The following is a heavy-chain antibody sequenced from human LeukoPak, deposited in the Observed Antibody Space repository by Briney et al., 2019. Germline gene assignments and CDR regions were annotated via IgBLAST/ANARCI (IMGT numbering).Heavy chain of an antibody. CDR2: IHHSGST. CDR3: ARGDGNYWDY. V-gene: IGHV4-59*01. Sequence: SEALSLTCTVSGGSIGSYYWSCIRQPPGKGLEWIGYIHHSGSTNYNPSLKSRVTISLDTSKNQFSLKLSSVTAADTAVYYCARGDGNYWDYWGQGTLVTVSS. CDR1: GGSIGSYY. J-gene: IGHJ4*02. D-gene: IGHD1-26*01.